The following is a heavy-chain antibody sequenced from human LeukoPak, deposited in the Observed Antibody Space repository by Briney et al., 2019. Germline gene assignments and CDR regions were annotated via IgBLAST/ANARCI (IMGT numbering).Heavy chain of an antibody. CDR3: ARGPYWTIAARPMDY. D-gene: IGHD6-6*01. CDR2: INHSGST. Sequence: SETLSLTCAVYGGSFSGYYWSWIRQPPGKGLEWIGEINHSGSTNYNPSLKSRVTISVDTSKNQFSLQLTSVTAADTAVYYCARGPYWTIAARPMDYWGQGNLVTVSS. J-gene: IGHJ4*02. CDR1: GGSFSGYY. V-gene: IGHV4-34*01.